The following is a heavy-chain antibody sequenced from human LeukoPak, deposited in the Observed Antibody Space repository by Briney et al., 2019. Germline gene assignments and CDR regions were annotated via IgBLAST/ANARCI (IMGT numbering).Heavy chain of an antibody. CDR1: GFTFSSYD. D-gene: IGHD3-10*01. CDR3: ASAITMVRGVTLYGMDV. CDR2: IGTAGDT. Sequence: GGSLRLSCAASGFTFSSYDMHWVRQAAGKGLEWVSAIGTAGDTYYPGSVKGRFTMSRENAKNSLYLQMNSLRAGDTAVYYCASAITMVRGVTLYGMDVWGQGTTVTVSS. V-gene: IGHV3-13*01. J-gene: IGHJ6*02.